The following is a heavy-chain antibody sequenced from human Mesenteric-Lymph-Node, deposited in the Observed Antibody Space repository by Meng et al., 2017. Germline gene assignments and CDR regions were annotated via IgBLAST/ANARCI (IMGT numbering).Heavy chain of an antibody. CDR1: GFTFSVYW. V-gene: IGHV3-7*01. J-gene: IGHJ4*02. D-gene: IGHD3-16*02. CDR2: IKQDGSEK. CDR3: ARDPYRLMTHEFDY. Sequence: GGSLRLSCAASGFTFSVYWMSWVRQAPGKGLEWVANIKQDGSEKYYVDSVKGRFTISRDNAKSSLYLQMNSLRAEDTAVYYCARDPYRLMTHEFDYWGQGTLVTVSS.